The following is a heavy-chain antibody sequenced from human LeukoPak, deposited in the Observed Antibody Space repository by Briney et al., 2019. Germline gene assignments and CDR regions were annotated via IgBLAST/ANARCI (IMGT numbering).Heavy chain of an antibody. CDR1: GLTFRTTW. CDR3: ATARNFRFEY. V-gene: IGHV3-74*01. D-gene: IGHD1-7*01. J-gene: IGHJ4*02. CDR2: MNGEGTTI. Sequence: GGSLRLSSATSGLTFRTTWMHWVRQAPGKGLVWVSRMNGEGTTIDYADSVKGRFTVSRDYAKNTLFLQMNNLRTEDTALHFCATARNFRFEYWGQGSLVIVSA.